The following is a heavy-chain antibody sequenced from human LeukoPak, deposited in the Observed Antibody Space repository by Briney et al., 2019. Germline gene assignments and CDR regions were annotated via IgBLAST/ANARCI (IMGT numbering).Heavy chain of an antibody. CDR1: GFTFSSYA. Sequence: GGSLRLPCAASGFTFSSYAMHWVRQAPGKGLEYVSAISSNGGSTYYANSVKGRFTISRDNSKNTLYLHMGSLRAEDMAVYYCASPGAYYWGQGTLVTVSS. J-gene: IGHJ4*02. CDR2: ISSNGGST. V-gene: IGHV3-64*01. CDR3: ASPGAYY.